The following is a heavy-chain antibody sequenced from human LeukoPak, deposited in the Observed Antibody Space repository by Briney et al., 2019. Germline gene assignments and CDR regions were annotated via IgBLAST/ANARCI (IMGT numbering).Heavy chain of an antibody. Sequence: SETLSLTCTVSGGSISSGSYYWSWIRQPAGKGLEWIGHIYTSGSTNYNPSLKSRVTMSIDTSKNQFFLKLNSVTAADTAVYYCARLDSSWYQYWGQGTLVTVSS. J-gene: IGHJ4*02. CDR3: ARLDSSWYQY. CDR1: GGSISSGSYY. D-gene: IGHD6-13*01. V-gene: IGHV4-61*09. CDR2: IYTSGST.